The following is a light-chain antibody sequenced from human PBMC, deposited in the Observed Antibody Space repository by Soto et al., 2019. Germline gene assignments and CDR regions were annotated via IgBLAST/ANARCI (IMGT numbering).Light chain of an antibody. Sequence: EIVLTQSPATLSLSPGESATLSCRTSQSVSSNSLAWHQQKPGQAPRILMYAASSRAAGIPDRFSGSGSGTDFTLTISRLEPEDFAVYYCQQHGSWGITFGPGTKVDIK. CDR3: QQHGSWGIT. V-gene: IGKV3-20*01. CDR1: QSVSSNS. CDR2: AAS. J-gene: IGKJ3*01.